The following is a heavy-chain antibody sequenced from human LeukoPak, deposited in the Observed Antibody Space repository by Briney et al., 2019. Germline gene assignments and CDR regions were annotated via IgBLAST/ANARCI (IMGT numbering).Heavy chain of an antibody. CDR3: ARDLDQYSGRYGGFGHDF. J-gene: IGHJ4*02. CDR1: GYTFTSYG. CDR2: ISAYNGNT. D-gene: IGHD1-26*01. Sequence: GASVKVSCKASGYTFTSYGINWVRQAPGQGLEWMGWISAYNGNTNYAQKLQGRVTMTTDTPTSTAYMELRSLRSDDTAVYYCARDLDQYSGRYGGFGHDFWGQGTLVTVSS. V-gene: IGHV1-18*01.